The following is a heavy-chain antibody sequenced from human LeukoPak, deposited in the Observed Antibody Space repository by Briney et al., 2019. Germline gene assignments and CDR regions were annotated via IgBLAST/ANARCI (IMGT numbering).Heavy chain of an antibody. J-gene: IGHJ4*02. D-gene: IGHD6-6*01. CDR1: GGSFSGYY. V-gene: IGHV4-34*01. CDR3: ARFIAARLYYFGY. CDR2: INHSGST. Sequence: SETLSLTCAVYGGSFSGYYWSWIRQPPGKGLEWIGEINHSGSTNYNPSLKSRVTISVDTSKNQFSLKLSSVTAADTAVHYCARFIAARLYYFGYWGQGTLVTVSS.